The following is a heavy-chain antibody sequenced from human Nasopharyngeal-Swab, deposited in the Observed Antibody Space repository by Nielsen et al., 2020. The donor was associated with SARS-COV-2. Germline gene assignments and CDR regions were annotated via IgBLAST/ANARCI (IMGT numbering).Heavy chain of an antibody. J-gene: IGHJ4*02. D-gene: IGHD3-10*01. CDR3: ARVGDGLYGSGSYSSKYYFDY. V-gene: IGHV4-39*01. CDR2: IYYSGST. CDR1: GGSFSSYY. Sequence: SETLSLTCVVYGGSFSSYYWGWIRQPPGKGLEWIGSIYYSGSTYYNPSLKSRVTISVDTSKNQFSLKLSSVTAADTAVYYCARVGDGLYGSGSYSSKYYFDYWGQGTLVTVSS.